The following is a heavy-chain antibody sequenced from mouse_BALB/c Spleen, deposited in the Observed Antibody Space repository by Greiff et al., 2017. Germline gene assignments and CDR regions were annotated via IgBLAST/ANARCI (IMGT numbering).Heavy chain of an antibody. CDR2: ISYSGST. V-gene: IGHV3-2*02. CDR3: ARSRDYDVGFAY. Sequence: EVKLMESGPGLVKPSQSLSLTCTVTGYSITSDYAWNWIRQFPGNQLEWMGYISYSGSTSYNPSLKSRISITRDTSKNQFFLQLNSVTTEDTATYYCARSRDYDVGFAYWGQGTLVTVSA. J-gene: IGHJ3*01. CDR1: GYSITSDYA. D-gene: IGHD2-4*01.